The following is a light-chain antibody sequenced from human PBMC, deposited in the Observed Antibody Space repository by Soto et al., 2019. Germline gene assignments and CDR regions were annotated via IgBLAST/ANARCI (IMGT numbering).Light chain of an antibody. J-gene: IGKJ4*01. V-gene: IGKV3-20*01. CDR2: GAS. Sequence: IVMPQSPATLSVSPVERATLSCRASRGISSNLAWYQQKPGKAPRLLISGASSRATGIPDRFSGSGSGTDFTLTISRLEPEDFAVYYCQQYGSSHPLTFGGGTKVDIK. CDR3: QQYGSSHPLT. CDR1: RGISSN.